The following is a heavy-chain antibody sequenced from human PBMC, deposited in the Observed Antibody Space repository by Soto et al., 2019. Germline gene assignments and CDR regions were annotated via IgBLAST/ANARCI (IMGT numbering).Heavy chain of an antibody. V-gene: IGHV4-59*01. D-gene: IGHD4-17*01. J-gene: IGHJ4*02. CDR3: ARIGAGDGDYGSDY. CDR1: GGSISSYY. Sequence: QVQLQESGPGLVKPSETLSLTCTVSGGSISSYYWSWIRQPPGKGLEWIGYIYYSGSTNYNPSRKSRVTISVDTSKNQFSLKLSSVTAADTAVYYCARIGAGDGDYGSDYWGQGTLVTVSS. CDR2: IYYSGST.